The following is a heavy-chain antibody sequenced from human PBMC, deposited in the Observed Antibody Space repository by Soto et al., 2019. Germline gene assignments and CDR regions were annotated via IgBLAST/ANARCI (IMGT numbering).Heavy chain of an antibody. CDR3: TREGGGSYYGGFDI. CDR1: GFNFSTYW. V-gene: IGHV3-74*01. CDR2: INSDGTNT. Sequence: EVRLVESGGDLVQPGGSLRLSCATSGFNFSTYWLHWVRQVPGKGVEWVSRINSDGTNTDYADSVRGRFTISRDNAKKTLYLDMNSLRADDSAVYYCTREGGGSYYGGFDIWGQRTLVT. D-gene: IGHD3-10*01. J-gene: IGHJ4*02.